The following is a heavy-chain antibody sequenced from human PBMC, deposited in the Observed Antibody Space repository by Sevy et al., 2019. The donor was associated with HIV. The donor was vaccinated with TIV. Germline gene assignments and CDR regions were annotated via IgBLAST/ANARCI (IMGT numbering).Heavy chain of an antibody. CDR2: IKQDGSEK. J-gene: IGHJ4*02. Sequence: GSLRLSCAASGFTLSSRWMSWVRQAPGKGREWVANIKQDGSEKYYVDSVKDRFTISRDNAKNSLYLQMNSLGAEDTAVYYCVPSGGGHAGYWGQGTLVTVSS. CDR1: GFTLSSRW. V-gene: IGHV3-7*01. CDR3: VPSGGGHAGY. D-gene: IGHD2-15*01.